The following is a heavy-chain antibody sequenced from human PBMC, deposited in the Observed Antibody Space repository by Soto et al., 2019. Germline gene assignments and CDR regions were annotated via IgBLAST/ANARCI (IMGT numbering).Heavy chain of an antibody. CDR3: ARDPIPDFWSGYYGFDY. J-gene: IGHJ4*02. D-gene: IGHD3-3*01. CDR2: ISSSSSTI. V-gene: IGHV3-48*02. Sequence: GGSLRLSCAASGFTFSSYSMNWVRQAPGKGLEWVSYISSSSSTIYYADSVKGRFTISRDNAKNSLYLQMNSLRDEDTAVYYCARDPIPDFWSGYYGFDYWGQGTLVTVSS. CDR1: GFTFSSYS.